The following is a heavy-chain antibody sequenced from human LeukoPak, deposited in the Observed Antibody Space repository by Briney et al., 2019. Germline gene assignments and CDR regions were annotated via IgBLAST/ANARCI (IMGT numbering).Heavy chain of an antibody. V-gene: IGHV4-34*10. J-gene: IGHJ3*02. D-gene: IGHD5-12*01. Sequence: SETLSLTCAVYGGSFSGYYWSWIRQPPGKGLEWIGEINQIGEINHSGSTNYNPSLKSRVTISVDTSKNQFSLKLSSVTAADTAVYYCARDLRLDIWGQGTMVTASS. CDR2: INHSGST. CDR1: GGSFSGYY. CDR3: ARDLRLDI.